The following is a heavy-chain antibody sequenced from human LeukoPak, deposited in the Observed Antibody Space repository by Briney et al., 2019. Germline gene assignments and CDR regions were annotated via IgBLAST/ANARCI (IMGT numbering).Heavy chain of an antibody. CDR3: ARHHYCGGDCYIFDY. CDR1: GFTFSSHG. Sequence: GGSLRLSCAASGFTFSSHGMCWVRQAPGRGLEWVSSISIGGDTTYSDSVKGRFTISRDNSKNSLYLQMNSLRAEDTAVYYCARHHYCGGDCYIFDYWGQGTLVTVSS. D-gene: IGHD2-21*01. V-gene: IGHV3-23*01. J-gene: IGHJ4*02. CDR2: ISIGGDTT.